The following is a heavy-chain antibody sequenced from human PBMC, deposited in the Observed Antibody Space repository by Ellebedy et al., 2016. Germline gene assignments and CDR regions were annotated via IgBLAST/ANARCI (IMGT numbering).Heavy chain of an antibody. J-gene: IGHJ4*02. V-gene: IGHV3-7*01. Sequence: GGSLRLXCAASGFTFSNYRMSWVRQAPGKGLEWVADIKQDGSEKYYVDSVKGRFTISRDNAKNSLHLQMNSLRAEDTAVYYCAIDSRGSNMGAYWGQGIQVTVSS. CDR2: IKQDGSEK. D-gene: IGHD3-22*01. CDR1: GFTFSNYR. CDR3: AIDSRGSNMGAY.